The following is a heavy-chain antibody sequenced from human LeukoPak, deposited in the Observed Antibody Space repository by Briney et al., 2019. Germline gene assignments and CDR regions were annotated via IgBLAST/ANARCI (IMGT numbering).Heavy chain of an antibody. D-gene: IGHD3-22*01. V-gene: IGHV3-7*01. CDR2: IHQDGSEK. J-gene: IGHJ4*02. CDR3: ARWVGNGYYFDY. CDR1: GFTFSNYW. Sequence: GGSLRLSCAASGFTFSNYWMSWVHQAPGKGLEWVANIHQDGSEKHYVDSVKGRFTISRDNAKNSLYLQMNSLRAEDTAVYYCARWVGNGYYFDYGGQGTLVTVSS.